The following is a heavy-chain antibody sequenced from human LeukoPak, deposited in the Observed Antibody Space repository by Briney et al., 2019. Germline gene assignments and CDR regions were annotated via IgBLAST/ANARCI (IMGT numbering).Heavy chain of an antibody. D-gene: IGHD3-22*01. CDR3: ARGPYYYDSSGYQDY. J-gene: IGHJ4*02. Sequence: SVKVSCKASGGTFSSYAISWVRQAPGQGLEWMGGIIPIFGTANYAQKFQGRVTITTDESTSTAYMELSSLRSEDTAVYYCARGPYYYDSSGYQDYWGQGTLVTVSS. CDR2: IIPIFGTA. V-gene: IGHV1-69*05. CDR1: GGTFSSYA.